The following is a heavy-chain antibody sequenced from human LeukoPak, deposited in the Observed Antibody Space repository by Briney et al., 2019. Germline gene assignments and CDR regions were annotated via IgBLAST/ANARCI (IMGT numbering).Heavy chain of an antibody. CDR3: VKGYCSSTSCLIDY. J-gene: IGHJ4*02. V-gene: IGHV3-64D*06. CDR2: ISSNGGST. Sequence: GGSLRLSCSASGFTFSSYAMHWVRQAPGKGLEYVSAISSNGGSTYYADSVKGRFTISRDNSKNTLYLQMSSPRAEDTAVYYCVKGYCSSTSCLIDYWGQGTLVTVSS. CDR1: GFTFSSYA. D-gene: IGHD2-2*01.